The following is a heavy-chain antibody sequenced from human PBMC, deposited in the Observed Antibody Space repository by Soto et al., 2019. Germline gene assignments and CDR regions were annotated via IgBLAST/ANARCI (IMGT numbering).Heavy chain of an antibody. CDR3: ARLSSGSYYYYGMDV. D-gene: IGHD1-26*01. Sequence: PGESLKISCKGSGYSFTSYWISWVRQMPGKGLEWMGRIDPSDSYTNYSPSFQGHVTISADKSISTAYLQWSSLKASDTAMYYCARLSSGSYYYYGMDVWGQGTTVTVSS. V-gene: IGHV5-10-1*01. CDR2: IDPSDSYT. CDR1: GYSFTSYW. J-gene: IGHJ6*02.